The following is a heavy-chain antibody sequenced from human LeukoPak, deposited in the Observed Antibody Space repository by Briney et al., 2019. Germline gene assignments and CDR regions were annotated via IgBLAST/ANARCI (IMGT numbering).Heavy chain of an antibody. J-gene: IGHJ4*02. CDR1: GFAFSSSA. CDR2: ISSDGGGT. V-gene: IGHV3-64D*06. CDR3: VRRSDGGAHYYVP. Sequence: GGSLRLSCAASGFAFSSSAMHWVRQAPGQGLEYVSSISSDGGGTYYADSVKGRFTISRDNSKNTLYLQMSSLRAEDTAVYYCVRRSDGGAHYYVPWAQGTLVTVSS. D-gene: IGHD2-21*01.